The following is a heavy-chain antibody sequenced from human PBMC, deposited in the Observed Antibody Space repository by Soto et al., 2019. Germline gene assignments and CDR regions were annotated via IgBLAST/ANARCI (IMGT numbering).Heavy chain of an antibody. D-gene: IGHD5-12*01. J-gene: IGHJ5*02. Sequence: EVQLVESGGGLVQPGGSLRLSCAASGFTFSSYWMHWVRQAPGKGLVWVSRINSDGSSTSYADSVKGRFTISRDNAKNTLYLQMNSLRAEDTAVYYCARDPWYVSSGYDPYNWFDPWGQGTMVTVSS. CDR3: ARDPWYVSSGYDPYNWFDP. V-gene: IGHV3-74*01. CDR2: INSDGSST. CDR1: GFTFSSYW.